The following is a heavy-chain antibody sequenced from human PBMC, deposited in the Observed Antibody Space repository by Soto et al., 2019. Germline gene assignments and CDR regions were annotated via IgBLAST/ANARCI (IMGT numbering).Heavy chain of an antibody. CDR2: INSDGSHT. D-gene: IGHD4-17*01. Sequence: EVQLVESGGGLLKPGGSLRLSCAASGFTFFAYWIHWVRQVPGKGLEWVSRINSDGSHTSYADSVRGRFTISRDNSKNTVYLPTNSLTAEDTAVDYCEKEGDYGDYAGENWFDSWGQGSLVTVSS. J-gene: IGHJ5*01. V-gene: IGHV3-74*01. CDR1: GFTFFAYW. CDR3: EKEGDYGDYAGENWFDS.